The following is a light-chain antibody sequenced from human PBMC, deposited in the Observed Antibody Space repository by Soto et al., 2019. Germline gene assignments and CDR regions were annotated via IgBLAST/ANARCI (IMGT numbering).Light chain of an antibody. CDR1: TSDVGGYNY. J-gene: IGLJ1*01. Sequence: QSALTQPRSVPGSPGQSVTISCTGTTSDVGGYNYVSWYQQHPGKAPKLMIYDVTKRPSGVPDRFSGSKSGNTASLTISGLQAEDEADYYCCSYAHRSPPLYAFGTGTKLTVL. CDR3: CSYAHRSPPLYA. V-gene: IGLV2-11*01. CDR2: DVT.